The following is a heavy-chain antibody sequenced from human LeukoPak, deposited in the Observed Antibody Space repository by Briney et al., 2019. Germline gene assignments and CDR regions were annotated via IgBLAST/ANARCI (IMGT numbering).Heavy chain of an antibody. J-gene: IGHJ4*02. CDR3: ARDGYYGSGSHTAYFDY. CDR1: GGSISSSSYY. V-gene: IGHV4-39*02. CDR2: IYYSGST. Sequence: ASETLSLTCTVSGGSISSSSYYWGWIRQPPGKGLEWIGSIYYSGSTYYNPSLKSRVTISVDTSKNQFSLKLSSVTAADTAVYYCARDGYYGSGSHTAYFDYWGQGTLVTVSS. D-gene: IGHD3-10*01.